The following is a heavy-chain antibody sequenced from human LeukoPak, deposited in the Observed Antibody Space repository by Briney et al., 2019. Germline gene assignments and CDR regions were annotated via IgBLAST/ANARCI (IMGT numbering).Heavy chain of an antibody. Sequence: PSETLSLTCAVYGGSFSGYYWSWIRQPPGKGLEWIGEINHSGSTNYNPSLKSRVTIPVDTSKNQFSLKLSSVTAADTAVYYCARGRTLYNWKGRWFDPWGQGTLVTVSS. CDR1: GGSFSGYY. V-gene: IGHV4-34*01. CDR3: ARGRTLYNWKGRWFDP. CDR2: INHSGST. J-gene: IGHJ5*02. D-gene: IGHD1-20*01.